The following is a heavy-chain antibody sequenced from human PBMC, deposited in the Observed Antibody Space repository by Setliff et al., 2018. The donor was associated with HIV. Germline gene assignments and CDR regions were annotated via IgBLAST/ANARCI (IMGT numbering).Heavy chain of an antibody. J-gene: IGHJ3*01. V-gene: IGHV1-18*01. Sequence: ASVKVSCKASGYTFTSYGISWVRQAPGQGLDWMGWISTYNRNTNYAQKLQGRVTMTTDTSTRTAYMELISLRSEDTAVYYCARGLRYFDWLTHLGAFDVWGQGTMVTVSS. CDR3: ARGLRYFDWLTHLGAFDV. D-gene: IGHD3-9*01. CDR1: GYTFTSYG. CDR2: ISTYNRNT.